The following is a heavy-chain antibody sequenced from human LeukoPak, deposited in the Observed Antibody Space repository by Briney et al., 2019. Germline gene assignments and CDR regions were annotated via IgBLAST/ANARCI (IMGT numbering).Heavy chain of an antibody. D-gene: IGHD2-15*01. J-gene: IGHJ5*02. CDR3: ARDQGGYCSGGSCYSSWFDP. CDR2: IIPIFGTA. CDR1: GGTFSSYA. Sequence: GASVKVSCKASGGTFSSYAISWVRQAPEQGLEWMGGIIPIFGTANYAQKFQGRVTITADESTSTAYMELSSLRSEDTAVYYCARDQGGYCSGGSCYSSWFDPWGQGTLVTVSS. V-gene: IGHV1-69*13.